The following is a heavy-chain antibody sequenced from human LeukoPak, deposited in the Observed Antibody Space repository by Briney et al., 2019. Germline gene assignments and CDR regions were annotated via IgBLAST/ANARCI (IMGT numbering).Heavy chain of an antibody. CDR2: ISSSGSTI. Sequence: GGSLRLSCAASGFTFSSYEMNWVRQAPGKGLEWVSYISSSGSTIYYADSVKGRFTISRDNAKNSLYLQMNSLRAEDTALYYCARDCCGSSHYYYYYMDVWGKGTTVTVSS. CDR1: GFTFSSYE. J-gene: IGHJ6*03. D-gene: IGHD6-13*01. V-gene: IGHV3-48*03. CDR3: ARDCCGSSHYYYYYMDV.